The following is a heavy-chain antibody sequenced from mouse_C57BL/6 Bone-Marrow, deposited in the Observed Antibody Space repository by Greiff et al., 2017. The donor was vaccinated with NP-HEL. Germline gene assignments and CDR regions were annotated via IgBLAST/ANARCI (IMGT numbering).Heavy chain of an antibody. V-gene: IGHV1-7*01. Sequence: VQVIESGAELVKPGASVKLSCKASGYTFTSYWMHWVKQRPGQGLEWIGDINPSSGYTKYNQKFKVKATLTADKSSSTAYMQLSSLTSEDSAVYYCARVTPGYYAMDYWGQGTSVTVSS. CDR1: GYTFTSYW. CDR3: ARVTPGYYAMDY. J-gene: IGHJ4*01. D-gene: IGHD2-12*01. CDR2: INPSSGYT.